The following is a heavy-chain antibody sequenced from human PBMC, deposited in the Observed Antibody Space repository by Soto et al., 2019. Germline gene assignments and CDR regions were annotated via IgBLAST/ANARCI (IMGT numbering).Heavy chain of an antibody. D-gene: IGHD3-3*01. J-gene: IGHJ4*02. V-gene: IGHV4-34*01. CDR3: ARSSFGVPMGY. Sequence: PSETLSLTCAVYGGSFSGYYWSWIRQPPGKGLEWIGEINHSGSTNYNPSLKSRVTISVDTSKNQFSLKLSSVTAADTAVYYCARSSFGVPMGYWGQGTLVTVSS. CDR1: GGSFSGYY. CDR2: INHSGST.